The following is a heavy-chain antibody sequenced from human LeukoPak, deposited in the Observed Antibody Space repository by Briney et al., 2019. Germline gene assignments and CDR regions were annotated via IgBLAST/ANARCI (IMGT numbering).Heavy chain of an antibody. V-gene: IGHV4-59*01. J-gene: IGHJ4*02. Sequence: SETLSLTRAVSVGSLNNYYWSWIRQPPGKGLEWIGYIYYRGSTNYNPSLKSRVTFSVDTSKNQFSLKLNSVAGAGTAVYYCARGGDYGGRRFFDYWGQGTLVTVSS. D-gene: IGHD4-23*01. CDR3: ARGGDYGGRRFFDY. CDR1: VGSLNNYY. CDR2: IYYRGST.